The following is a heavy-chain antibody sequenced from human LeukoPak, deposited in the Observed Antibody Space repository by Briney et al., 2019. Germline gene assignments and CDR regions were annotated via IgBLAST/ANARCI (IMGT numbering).Heavy chain of an antibody. CDR3: ARGSSYYDILTGYPLWDYYYYYMDV. Sequence: ASVKVSCKSSGYTFTSYDINWVRQATGQGLEWMGWMNPNSGNTGYAQKFQGRVTITRNTSISTAYMELSSLRSEDTAVYYCARGSSYYDILTGYPLWDYYYYYMDVWGKGTTVTVPS. CDR1: GYTFTSYD. CDR2: MNPNSGNT. J-gene: IGHJ6*03. D-gene: IGHD3-9*01. V-gene: IGHV1-8*03.